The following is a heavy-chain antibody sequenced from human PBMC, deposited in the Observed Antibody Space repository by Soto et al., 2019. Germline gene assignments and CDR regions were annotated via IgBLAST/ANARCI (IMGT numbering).Heavy chain of an antibody. D-gene: IGHD6-19*01. CDR3: ARDLSLPWLVPPY. CDR2: IYSGGST. J-gene: IGHJ4*02. CDR1: GFTVSSNY. Sequence: GGSLRLSCAASGFTVSSNYMSWVRQAPGKGLEWVSVIYSGGSTYYADSVEGRFTISRDDSKNTLYLQMNSLRAEDTAVYYCARDLSLPWLVPPYWGQGT. V-gene: IGHV3-66*01.